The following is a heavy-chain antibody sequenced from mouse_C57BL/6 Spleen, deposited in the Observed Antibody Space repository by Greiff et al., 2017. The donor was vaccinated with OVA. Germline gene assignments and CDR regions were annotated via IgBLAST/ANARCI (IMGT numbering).Heavy chain of an antibody. D-gene: IGHD1-1*01. CDR3: ARAEYYGMAWCAY. V-gene: IGHV1-61*01. CDR2: IYPSDSET. J-gene: IGHJ3*01. Sequence: QVQLQQPGAELVRPGSSVKLSCKASGYTFTSYWMDWVKQRPGQGLEWIGNIYPSDSETHYNQKFKDKATLTVAKSSSTAYMQLSSLTSEDSAVYYCARAEYYGMAWCAYWGKGTLVTVSA. CDR1: GYTFTSYW.